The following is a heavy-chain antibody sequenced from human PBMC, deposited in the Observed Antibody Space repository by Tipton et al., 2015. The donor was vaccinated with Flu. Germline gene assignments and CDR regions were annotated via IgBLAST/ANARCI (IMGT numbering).Heavy chain of an antibody. CDR3: ARDDYKSPGGLDY. CDR2: IYYSGST. J-gene: IGHJ4*02. Sequence: TLSLTCTVSGASISSYYWAWIRQSPGKGLEWIGYIYYSGSTDYNPSLKSRVTISRDASKTRFSLRLKSVTAADSAVYFCARDDYKSPGGLDYWGQGTLVTVSS. D-gene: IGHD3-10*01. CDR1: GASISSYY. V-gene: IGHV4-59*01.